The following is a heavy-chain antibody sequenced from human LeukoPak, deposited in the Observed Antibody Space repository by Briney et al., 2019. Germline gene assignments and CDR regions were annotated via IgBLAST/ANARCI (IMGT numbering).Heavy chain of an antibody. CDR2: INPNSGDT. J-gene: IGHJ5*02. V-gene: IGHV1-2*02. Sequence: ASVKVSCKASGYTFAGYYMHWVRQAPGQGLEWMGWINPNSGDTIYAQNFQGRVTTTRDTSISTAYMELSRLTSDDTAVYYCARGPMATTPRTYNWFDPWGQGTLVTVSS. CDR3: ARGPMATTPRTYNWFDP. D-gene: IGHD5-24*01. CDR1: GYTFAGYY.